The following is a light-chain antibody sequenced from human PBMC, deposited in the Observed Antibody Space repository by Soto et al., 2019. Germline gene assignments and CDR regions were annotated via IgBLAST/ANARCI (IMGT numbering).Light chain of an antibody. Sequence: DMVMTQSPDTLAVSLGERATINCKSSQSVLYSSNNKNYLAWYQQKPGQPPKLLVYWASTREFGVPDRFSGSGSGTDFTLTISSLQPEDVAVYYCQQYYNSGTFGQGTKVEIK. CDR3: QQYYNSGT. V-gene: IGKV4-1*01. CDR2: WAS. CDR1: QSVLYSSNNKNY. J-gene: IGKJ1*01.